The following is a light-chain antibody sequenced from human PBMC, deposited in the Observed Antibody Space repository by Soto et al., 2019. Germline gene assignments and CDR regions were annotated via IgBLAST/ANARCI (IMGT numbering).Light chain of an antibody. CDR2: DVS. V-gene: IGLV2-11*01. Sequence: QSALTQPRSVSGSPGQSVTISCTGTSSDVGSYNYVSWYQQHPGKAPKFMIYDVSKRPSGVPDRFSGSKSGNTASLTISGLQTEDEADYYCCSYAGSYTFVVGTGTKLTV. J-gene: IGLJ1*01. CDR1: SSDVGSYNY. CDR3: CSYAGSYTFV.